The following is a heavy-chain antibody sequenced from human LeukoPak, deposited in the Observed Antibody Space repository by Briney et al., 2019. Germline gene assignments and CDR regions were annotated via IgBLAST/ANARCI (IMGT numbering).Heavy chain of an antibody. J-gene: IGHJ6*03. Sequence: ETLSLTCTDSGGSISSGSYYWSWVRQAPGKGLEWVSVIYSGGSTYYADSVKGRFTISRDNSKNTLYLQMNSLRAEDTAVYYCAAVAGYYYYMDVWGKGTTVTISS. CDR2: IYSGGST. D-gene: IGHD4-23*01. CDR1: GGSISSGSYY. V-gene: IGHV3-53*01. CDR3: AAVAGYYYYMDV.